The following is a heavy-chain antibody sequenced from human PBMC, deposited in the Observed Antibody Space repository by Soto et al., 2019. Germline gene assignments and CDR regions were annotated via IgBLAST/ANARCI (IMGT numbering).Heavy chain of an antibody. V-gene: IGHV4-39*01. J-gene: IGHJ3*02. CDR2: IYYSGST. Sequence: ATVPLTGEVPGGSMCSSRYSRCWIRKPPGKGLEWIGSIYYSGSTYYNPSLKSRVTISVDTSKNQFSLKLSSVTAADTAVYYCAREIPAAYCGGDCYSKAFDIWGQGTMVTVSS. D-gene: IGHD2-21*01. CDR1: GGSMCSSRYS. CDR3: AREIPAAYCGGDCYSKAFDI.